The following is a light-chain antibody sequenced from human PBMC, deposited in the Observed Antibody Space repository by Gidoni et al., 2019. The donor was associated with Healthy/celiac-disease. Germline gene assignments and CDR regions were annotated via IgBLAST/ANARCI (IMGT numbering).Light chain of an antibody. CDR2: DVS. V-gene: IGLV2-14*01. J-gene: IGLJ2*01. Sequence: QSALTQPAYVSGSPGQSITISCTGTSSDVGGYNYVSWYQQHPGKAPKLMIYDVSNRPSGGSNRCSGSKSGNTASLTISGLQAEDEADYYCSSYTSSSTLDVVFGGGTKLTVL. CDR3: SSYTSSSTLDVV. CDR1: SSDVGGYNY.